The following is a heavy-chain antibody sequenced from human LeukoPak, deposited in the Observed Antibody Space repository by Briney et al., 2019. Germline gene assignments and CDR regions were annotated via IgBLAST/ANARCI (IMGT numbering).Heavy chain of an antibody. Sequence: PSETLSLTCTVSGGSISSGSYYWGWIRQPPGKGLEWIGIIYYSGSTYYNPSLKSRVTISVDTSKNQFSLKLSSVTAADTAVYYCARHGLIAAIDYWGQGTLVTVSS. V-gene: IGHV4-39*01. CDR3: ARHGLIAAIDY. CDR2: IYYSGST. D-gene: IGHD6-13*01. CDR1: GGSISSGSYY. J-gene: IGHJ4*02.